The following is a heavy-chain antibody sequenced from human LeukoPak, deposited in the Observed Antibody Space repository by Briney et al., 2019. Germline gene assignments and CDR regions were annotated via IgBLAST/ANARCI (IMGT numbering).Heavy chain of an antibody. CDR2: ITNGGSTI. CDR3: ARAQDNTRNDLVDRSWDH. V-gene: IGHV3-11*01. D-gene: IGHD1-1*01. Sequence: GGSLRLSCAASGFTFSDYNMNWVRQAPGKGLEGVSYITNGGSTIHHADSVKGRFTISRDNAKKTLYLQMNSLRAEDTAVYYCARAQDNTRNDLVDRSWDHWGQGTLVTVSS. J-gene: IGHJ4*02. CDR1: GFTFSDYN.